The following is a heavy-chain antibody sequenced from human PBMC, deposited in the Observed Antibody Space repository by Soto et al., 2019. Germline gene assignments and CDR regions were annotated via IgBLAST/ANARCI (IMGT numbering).Heavy chain of an antibody. CDR1: GFTVSSNY. J-gene: IGHJ3*01. Sequence: EVQLVETGGGLIHPGGSLRLSCAASGFTVSSNYMSWVRQAPGKGLEWVSVIYSGGNTYYADSVKGRFTISRDNSKTTLYLQMNSLGAEDSAVYYCARRTLPRGGGAFDFWGQGTMVSVSS. CDR3: ARRTLPRGGGAFDF. D-gene: IGHD3-10*01. CDR2: IYSGGNT. V-gene: IGHV3-53*02.